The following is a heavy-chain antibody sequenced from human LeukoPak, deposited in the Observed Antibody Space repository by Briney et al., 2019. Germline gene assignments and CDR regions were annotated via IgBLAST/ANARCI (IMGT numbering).Heavy chain of an antibody. CDR2: ISGSGGST. D-gene: IGHD6-13*01. Sequence: GGSLRLSCAASGFTFSSHAMSWVRQAPGKGLEWVSAISGSGGSTYYADSVKGRFTFSRDNSKNKLYLQLNRLRAADTAVYYCSKDLSQLSQYAAASTDGFDYWGQGTLVTVSS. V-gene: IGHV3-23*01. J-gene: IGHJ4*02. CDR3: SKDLSQLSQYAAASTDGFDY. CDR1: GFTFSSHA.